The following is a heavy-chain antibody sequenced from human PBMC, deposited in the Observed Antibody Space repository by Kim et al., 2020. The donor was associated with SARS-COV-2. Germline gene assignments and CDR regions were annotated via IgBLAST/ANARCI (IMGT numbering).Heavy chain of an antibody. CDR3: ASNTNWGPFDY. Sequence: TNYNPSLKSRVTISVDTSKNQFSLKLSSVTAADTAVYYCASNTNWGPFDYWGQGTLVTVSS. J-gene: IGHJ4*02. D-gene: IGHD7-27*01. CDR2: T. V-gene: IGHV4-59*01.